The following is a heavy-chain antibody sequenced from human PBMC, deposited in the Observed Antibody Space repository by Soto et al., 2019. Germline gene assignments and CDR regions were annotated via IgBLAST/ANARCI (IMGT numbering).Heavy chain of an antibody. J-gene: IGHJ4*02. Sequence: QLQLQESGPGLVKPSETLSLTCTVSGGSISSRSYYWGCIRQPPGKWLEWIGSIYYSGNAYYNPSLKSRVAVSVDTSKNPFSLNVTSVTATDPAVYYCARHKDTSSRYLLPDFWGQGTLVTVSS. V-gene: IGHV4-39*01. CDR3: ARHKDTSSRYLLPDF. CDR2: IYYSGNA. D-gene: IGHD6-13*01. CDR1: GGSISSRSYY.